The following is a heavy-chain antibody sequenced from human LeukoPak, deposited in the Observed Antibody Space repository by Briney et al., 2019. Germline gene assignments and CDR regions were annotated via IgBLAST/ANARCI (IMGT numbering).Heavy chain of an antibody. CDR2: INPNSGGT. Sequence: ASVKVSCKASGYTFTGYYMHWVRQAPGQGLEWMGRINPNSGGTNYAQKFQGRVTMTTDTSTSTAYMELRSLRSDDTAVYYCAREVTYYDFWSGYYRKSEYDYWGQGTLVTVSS. CDR3: AREVTYYDFWSGYYRKSEYDY. D-gene: IGHD3-3*01. J-gene: IGHJ4*02. CDR1: GYTFTGYY. V-gene: IGHV1-2*06.